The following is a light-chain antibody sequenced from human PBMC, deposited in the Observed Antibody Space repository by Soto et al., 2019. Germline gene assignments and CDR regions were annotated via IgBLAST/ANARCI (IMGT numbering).Light chain of an antibody. V-gene: IGLV2-14*03. CDR2: DVA. Sequence: QSALTQPASVSGSPGQSITISCTGTSSDVGAYNFVSWYQHYPDKAPKVVIYDVANRPSGVSYRFSASKSGNTASLTISGLQAEDEADYYGMSFTSSNTYGFGTGTKVTVL. CDR1: SSDVGAYNF. CDR3: MSFTSSNTYG. J-gene: IGLJ1*01.